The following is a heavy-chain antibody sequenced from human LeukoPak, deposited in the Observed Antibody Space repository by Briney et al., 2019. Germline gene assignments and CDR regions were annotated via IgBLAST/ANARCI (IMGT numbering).Heavy chain of an antibody. D-gene: IGHD6-19*01. V-gene: IGHV4-39*01. CDR1: GGSISSSSYY. J-gene: IGHJ4*02. CDR2: IYYSGST. CDR3: ARRPLYSSGWTRGPFDY. Sequence: SETLSLTCTVSGGSISSSSYYWGWIRQPPGKGLGWIGSIYYSGSTYYNPSLKSRVTISVDTSKNQFSLKLSSVTAADTAVYYCARRPLYSSGWTRGPFDYRGQGTLVTVSS.